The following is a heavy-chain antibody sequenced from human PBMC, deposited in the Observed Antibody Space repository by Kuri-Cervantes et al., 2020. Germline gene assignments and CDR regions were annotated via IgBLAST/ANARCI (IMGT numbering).Heavy chain of an antibody. V-gene: IGHV3-30*02. Sequence: GESLKISCAASGFTFDDYAMSWVRQAPGKGPEWVAFIRSDGSNKYYADSVKGRFSISRDNSKNTLYLQMSSLRVEDTAIYYCYGDFRDCWGQGTLVTVSS. D-gene: IGHD4-17*01. CDR1: GFTFDDYA. J-gene: IGHJ4*02. CDR2: IRSDGSNK. CDR3: YGDFRDC.